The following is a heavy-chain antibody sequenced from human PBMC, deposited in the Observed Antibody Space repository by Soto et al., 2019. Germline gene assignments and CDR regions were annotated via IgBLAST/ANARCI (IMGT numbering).Heavy chain of an antibody. CDR2: ISYDGSNK. CDR1: GFTFSSYG. D-gene: IGHD4-17*01. CDR3: AKATYGDYSFENDY. V-gene: IGHV3-30*18. J-gene: IGHJ4*02. Sequence: GGSLRLSCAASGFTFSSYGMHWVRQAPGKGLEWVAVISYDGSNKYYADSVKGRFTISRDNSKNTLYLQMNSLRAEDTAVYYCAKATYGDYSFENDYWGQGTLVTVSS.